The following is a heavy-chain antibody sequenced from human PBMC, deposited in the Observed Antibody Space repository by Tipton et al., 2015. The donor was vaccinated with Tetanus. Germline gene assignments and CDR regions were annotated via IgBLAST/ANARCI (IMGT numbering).Heavy chain of an antibody. J-gene: IGHJ4*02. D-gene: IGHD2/OR15-2a*01. CDR3: AALSAVFRSSEWVPSSFDY. Sequence: SLRLSCAASGFTFDEHAMHWVRQAPGKGLEWVSGILWNSARIGYADSVKGRFTISIDNAKNSLYLEMNSLRAEDTALYYCAALSAVFRSSEWVPSSFDYWGQGTLVPVAP. CDR1: GFTFDEHA. V-gene: IGHV3-9*01. CDR2: ILWNSARI.